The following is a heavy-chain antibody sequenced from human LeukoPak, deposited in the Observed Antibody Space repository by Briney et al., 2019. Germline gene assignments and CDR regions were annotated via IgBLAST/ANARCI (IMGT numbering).Heavy chain of an antibody. CDR1: EDSVSSNSVT. CDR2: TYYRSTWYN. CDR3: ARRLTQYDCFDP. D-gene: IGHD2-2*01. V-gene: IGHV6-1*01. Sequence: SQTLSLTCAISEDSVSSNSVTWNWIRQSPSRGLEWLGRTYYRSTWYNDYAVSVRGRITVNPDTSKNQFSLHLNSVTPEDTTVYYCARRLTQYDCFDPWGQGILVTVSS. J-gene: IGHJ5*02.